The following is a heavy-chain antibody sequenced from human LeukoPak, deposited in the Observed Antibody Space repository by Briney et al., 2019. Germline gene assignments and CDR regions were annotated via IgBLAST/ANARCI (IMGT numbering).Heavy chain of an antibody. CDR2: IRSKANSYAT. CDR1: GFTFSGSA. J-gene: IGHJ3*01. V-gene: IGHV3-73*01. D-gene: IGHD3-22*01. Sequence: GGSLRLSCAASGFTFSGSAMHWVRQASGKGLEWVGRIRSKANSYATAYVASVKGRFTISRDDSKNTAYLQMNSLKTEDTAVYYCTRDYYDSSGYPWGQGTMVTVSS. CDR3: TRDYYDSSGYP.